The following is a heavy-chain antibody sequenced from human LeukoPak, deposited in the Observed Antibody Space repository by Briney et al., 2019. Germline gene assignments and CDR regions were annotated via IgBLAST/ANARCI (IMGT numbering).Heavy chain of an antibody. D-gene: IGHD3/OR15-3a*01. J-gene: IGHJ4*02. CDR1: GLTFSNCR. CDR2: IKEDGTET. CDR3: ARVEFGPLAF. V-gene: IGHV3-7*05. Sequence: PGGSLRLSCVVSGLTFSNCRMTWVRQAPGRGLEWVANIKEDGTETSYVGSVKGRFTISRDNAKNSLYLQMNSLRAEDTALYYCARVEFGPLAFWGRGTLVTVSS.